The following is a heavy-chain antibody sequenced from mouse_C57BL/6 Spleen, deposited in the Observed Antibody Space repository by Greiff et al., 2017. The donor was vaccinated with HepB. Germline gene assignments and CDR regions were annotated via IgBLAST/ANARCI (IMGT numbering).Heavy chain of an antibody. J-gene: IGHJ2*01. V-gene: IGHV7-1*01. Sequence: EVKVVESGGGLVQSGRSLRLSCATSGFTFSDFYMEWVRQAPGKGLEWIAASRNKANDYTTEYSASVKGRFIVSRDTSQSILYLQMNALRAEDTAIYYCARDVGTGFDYWGQGTTLTVSS. D-gene: IGHD4-1*01. CDR1: GFTFSDFY. CDR2: SRNKANDYTT. CDR3: ARDVGTGFDY.